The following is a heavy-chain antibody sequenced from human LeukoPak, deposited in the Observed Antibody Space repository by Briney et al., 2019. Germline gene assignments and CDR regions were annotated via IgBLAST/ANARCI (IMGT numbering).Heavy chain of an antibody. Sequence: SETLSLTCAVYGGSFSGYYWSWIRQPPGKGLEWIGEINHSGSTNYNPSLKSRVTISVDTSKNQFSLKLSSVTAADTAVYYCARGGPGGGYYYYYYYMDVWGKGTTVTVSS. CDR3: ARGGPGGGYYYYYYYMDV. D-gene: IGHD3-16*01. CDR2: INHSGST. CDR1: GGSFSGYY. V-gene: IGHV4-34*01. J-gene: IGHJ6*03.